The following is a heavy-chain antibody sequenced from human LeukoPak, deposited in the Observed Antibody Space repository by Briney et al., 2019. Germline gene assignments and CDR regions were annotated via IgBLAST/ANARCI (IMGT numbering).Heavy chain of an antibody. D-gene: IGHD2-21*02. CDR1: GFTFSSYG. V-gene: IGHV3-33*01. CDR2: IWYDGSNK. Sequence: GGSLRLSCAASGFTFSSYGMHWVRQAPGKGLEWVAVIWYDGSNKYYADSVKGRFTISRDNSKNTLYLQMNSLRAEDTAAYYCARGAGDLEDTSIFDYWGQGTLVTVSS. J-gene: IGHJ4*02. CDR3: ARGAGDLEDTSIFDY.